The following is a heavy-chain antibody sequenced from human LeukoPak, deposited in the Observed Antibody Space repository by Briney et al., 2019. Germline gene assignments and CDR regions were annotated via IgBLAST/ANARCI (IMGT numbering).Heavy chain of an antibody. CDR3: ARSVWRYCSSTSCYYFDY. Sequence: PGGSLRLSCAASGFTFSSYGMHWVRQAPGMGLEWVAVIWYDGSNKYYADSVKGRFTISRDNSKNTLYLQMNSLRAEDTAVYYCARSVWRYCSSTSCYYFDYWGQGTLVTVSS. J-gene: IGHJ4*02. V-gene: IGHV3-33*01. CDR2: IWYDGSNK. CDR1: GFTFSSYG. D-gene: IGHD2-2*01.